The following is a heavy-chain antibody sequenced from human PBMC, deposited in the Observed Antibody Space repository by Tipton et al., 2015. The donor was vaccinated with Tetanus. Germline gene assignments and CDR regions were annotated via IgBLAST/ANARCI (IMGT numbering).Heavy chain of an antibody. Sequence: LVKPSETLSLTCAVSDGSFSGYFWSWVRQPPGKGLEWIGEIHHGGSTLHNPSLKSRVTMSVDTSKSQFSLRLISVTAADTAVYYCARGPPRLQFSYWGQGTLVTVSS. D-gene: IGHD5-24*01. CDR3: ARGPPRLQFSY. CDR1: DGSFSGYF. V-gene: IGHV4-34*01. CDR2: IHHGGST. J-gene: IGHJ4*02.